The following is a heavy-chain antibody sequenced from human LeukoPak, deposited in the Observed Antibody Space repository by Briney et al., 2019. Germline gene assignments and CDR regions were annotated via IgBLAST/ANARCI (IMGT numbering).Heavy chain of an antibody. CDR2: ISSSSSTI. CDR1: GFTFSSYS. J-gene: IGHJ6*03. Sequence: GGSLRLSCAASGFTFSSYSMNWVRQAPGKGLEWVSYISSSSSTIYYADSVKGRFTISRDNAKNSLYLQMNSLRAEDTAVYYCARSSLQTYYYYMDVWGKGTTVTISS. CDR3: ARSSLQTYYYYMDV. V-gene: IGHV3-48*04.